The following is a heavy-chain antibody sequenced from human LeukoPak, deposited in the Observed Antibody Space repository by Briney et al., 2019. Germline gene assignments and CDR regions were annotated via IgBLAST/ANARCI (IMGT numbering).Heavy chain of an antibody. Sequence: ASVKVSCKASSYTFTNYAFTWVRQAPGQGLEWMGWISAYNGNTNYAQKLQGRVTMTTDTSTSTAYMELRSLRSDDTAVYYCARGYRGMDVWGKGTTVTISS. J-gene: IGHJ6*03. CDR1: SYTFTNYA. D-gene: IGHD5-18*01. CDR2: ISAYNGNT. V-gene: IGHV1-18*01. CDR3: ARGYRGMDV.